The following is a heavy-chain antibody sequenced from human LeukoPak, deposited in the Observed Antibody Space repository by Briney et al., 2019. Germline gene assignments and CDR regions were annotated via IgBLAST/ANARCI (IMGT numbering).Heavy chain of an antibody. CDR2: MNPNSGNT. CDR3: ARDSSSSSSVYYYYYYMDV. Sequence: ASVKVSCKASGYTFTSYGVNWVRQAPGQGLEWMGWMNPNSGNTGYAQKFEGRVTMTRNTSITTAYMELSSLTSEDTAVYYCARDSSSSSSVYYYYYYMDVWGKGTTVTVSS. J-gene: IGHJ6*03. V-gene: IGHV1-8*01. D-gene: IGHD6-6*01. CDR1: GYTFTSYG.